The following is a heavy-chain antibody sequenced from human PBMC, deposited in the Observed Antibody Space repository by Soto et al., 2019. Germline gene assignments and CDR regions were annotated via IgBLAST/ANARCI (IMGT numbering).Heavy chain of an antibody. J-gene: IGHJ3*02. CDR2: ISAYNGNT. CDR3: ARGLFYYYDSSGYYPDAFDI. CDR1: GYTFTSYG. D-gene: IGHD3-22*01. Sequence: QVQLVQSGAEVKKPGASVKVSCKASGYTFTSYGISWVRQAPGQGLESMGWISAYNGNTGYAQKFQGGVTMTRNTSISTAYTELISLRSEDTAVYYCARGLFYYYDSSGYYPDAFDIWGPGTMVTVSS. V-gene: IGHV1-18*01.